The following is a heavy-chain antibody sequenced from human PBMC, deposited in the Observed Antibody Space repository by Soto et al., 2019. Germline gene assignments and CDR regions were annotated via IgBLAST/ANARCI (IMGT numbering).Heavy chain of an antibody. J-gene: IGHJ4*02. Sequence: QVQLVQSGAEVKKPGSSVKVSCKASGGTFSSYTISWVRQAPGQGLEWMGRIIPILGIANYAQKFQGRVTITADKSTSTAYMELSSLRPEDTAVYYCAREGYTPAAGMAFDYWGQGTLVTVSS. D-gene: IGHD6-13*01. CDR2: IIPILGIA. V-gene: IGHV1-69*08. CDR3: AREGYTPAAGMAFDY. CDR1: GGTFSSYT.